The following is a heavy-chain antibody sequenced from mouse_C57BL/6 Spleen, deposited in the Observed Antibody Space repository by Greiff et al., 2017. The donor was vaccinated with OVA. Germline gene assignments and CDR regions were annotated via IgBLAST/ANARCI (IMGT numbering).Heavy chain of an antibody. CDR2: IDPSDSYT. V-gene: IGHV1-69*01. CDR3: ARGGGYVAMDY. D-gene: IGHD2-2*01. J-gene: IGHJ4*01. Sequence: QVQLQQPGAELVMPGASVKLSCKASGYTFTSYWMHWVKQRPGQGLEWIGEIDPSDSYTNYNQKFKGKSTLTVDKSSSTAYMQLSSLTSEDSAVYYCARGGGYVAMDYWGQGTSVTVSS. CDR1: GYTFTSYW.